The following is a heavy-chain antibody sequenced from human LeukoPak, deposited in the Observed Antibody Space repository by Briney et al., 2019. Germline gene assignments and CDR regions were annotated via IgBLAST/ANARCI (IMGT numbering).Heavy chain of an antibody. CDR2: IKQDGSEK. CDR1: GFTFSSYW. D-gene: IGHD6-19*01. CDR3: ARENHSSGWPTLFDY. Sequence: PGGSLRLSCAASGFTFSSYWMSWVRQAPGKGLEWVANIKQDGSEKYYVDSVKGRFTISRDNAKNSLYLQMNSLRAEDTAVYYCARENHSSGWPTLFDYWGQGTLVTVSS. V-gene: IGHV3-7*04. J-gene: IGHJ4*02.